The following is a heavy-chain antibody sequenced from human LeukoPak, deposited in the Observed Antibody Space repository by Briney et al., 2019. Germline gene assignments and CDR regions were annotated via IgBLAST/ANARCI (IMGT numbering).Heavy chain of an antibody. CDR3: ARVLIAVAGTEDY. V-gene: IGHV4-34*01. J-gene: IGHJ4*02. D-gene: IGHD6-19*01. CDR2: INHSEST. Sequence: SETLSLTCAVYGGSFSGYYWSWIRQPPGKGLEWIGEINHSESTNYNPSLKSRVTISVDTSKNQFSLKLSSVTAADTAVYYCARVLIAVAGTEDYWGQGTLVTVSS. CDR1: GGSFSGYY.